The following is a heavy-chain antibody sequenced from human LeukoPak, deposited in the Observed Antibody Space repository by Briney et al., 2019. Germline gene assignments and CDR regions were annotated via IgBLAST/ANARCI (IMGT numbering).Heavy chain of an antibody. V-gene: IGHV3-30*02. CDR2: IRYDGRNK. CDR3: AKGPIYDILTGWRKTHNAFDI. CDR1: GFTFSSCG. D-gene: IGHD3-9*01. J-gene: IGHJ3*02. Sequence: GGSLRLSCAASGFTFSSCGMHWVRQAPGKGLEWVAFIRYDGRNKYYADSVKGRFTISRDNSKNTLYLQMNSLRAEDTAVYYCAKGPIYDILTGWRKTHNAFDIWGQGTMVTVSS.